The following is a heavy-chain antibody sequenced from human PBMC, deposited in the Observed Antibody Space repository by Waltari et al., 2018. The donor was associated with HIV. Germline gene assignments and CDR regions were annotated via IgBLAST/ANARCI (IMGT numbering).Heavy chain of an antibody. D-gene: IGHD2-2*02. V-gene: IGHV1-69*13. CDR3: ARGVVPAAIISEAGFDP. CDR2: IIPSVGTA. CDR1: GGTFSSYA. J-gene: IGHJ5*02. Sequence: QVQLVQSGAEVKKPGSSVKVSCKASGGTFSSYAISWGRQAPGQGLEWMGGIIPSVGTANYAQKFQGGGTISADESTRTAYMELSRLRSEDTAVYFCARGVVPAAIISEAGFDPWGQGTLVTVSS.